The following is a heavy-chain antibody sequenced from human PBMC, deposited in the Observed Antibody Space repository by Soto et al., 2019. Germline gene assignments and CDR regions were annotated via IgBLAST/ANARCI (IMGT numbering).Heavy chain of an antibody. CDR3: ATRRYSSGWYGGGPGVYYYGMDV. D-gene: IGHD6-19*01. Sequence: SETLSLTCAVYGGSFSGYYWSWISQPPGKWLEWIGEINHSGSTNYNPSLKSRVTIAVDTANNQFSLKLSAVTAADTAVYYCATRRYSSGWYGGGPGVYYYGMDVWGQGTTVNVSS. CDR1: GGSFSGYY. V-gene: IGHV4-34*01. CDR2: INHSGST. J-gene: IGHJ6*02.